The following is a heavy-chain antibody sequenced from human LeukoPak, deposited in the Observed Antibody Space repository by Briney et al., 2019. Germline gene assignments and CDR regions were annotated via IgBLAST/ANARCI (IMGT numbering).Heavy chain of an antibody. Sequence: ASVKVSCKVSGYTLTELSMHWVRQAPGKGLEWMGGFHPEDGETIYAQKFQGRVTMTEDTSTDTAYMELSSLRSEDTAVYYCTIRFLDPEHHYYYGMDVWGQGTTVTVSS. CDR3: TIRFLDPEHHYYYGMDV. CDR1: GYTLTELS. V-gene: IGHV1-24*01. D-gene: IGHD3-3*01. CDR2: FHPEDGET. J-gene: IGHJ6*02.